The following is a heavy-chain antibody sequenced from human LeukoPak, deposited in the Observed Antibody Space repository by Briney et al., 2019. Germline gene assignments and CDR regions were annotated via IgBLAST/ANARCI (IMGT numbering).Heavy chain of an antibody. CDR3: ARDFYGSRPGAFDY. CDR2: INPNSAAS. J-gene: IGHJ4*02. Sequence: ASVKVSCKASGYSFSGHYIHWVRQAPGQGLEWMGQINPNSAASHYAQKFQGRVTMTSDTSINMAYMELRSLRSDDTAVYYCARDFYGSRPGAFDYWGQGTLITVSS. D-gene: IGHD3-10*01. V-gene: IGHV1-2*06. CDR1: GYSFSGHY.